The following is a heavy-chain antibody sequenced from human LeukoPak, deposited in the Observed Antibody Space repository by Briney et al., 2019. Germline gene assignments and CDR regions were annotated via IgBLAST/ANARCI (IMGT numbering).Heavy chain of an antibody. CDR2: IGSKANSYAT. CDR1: GFTFSGSA. V-gene: IGHV3-73*01. J-gene: IGHJ6*03. D-gene: IGHD1-1*01. CDR3: SRTNWIRYYYYYMDG. Sequence: GGSLRLSCAASGFTFSGSAMHWVRQASGKGLEWVGRIGSKANSYATAYAASVKGRFTISRDDSKNTAYLQMNSLKTEDTAVYYCSRTNWIRYYYYYMDGWGKGTTVTVSS.